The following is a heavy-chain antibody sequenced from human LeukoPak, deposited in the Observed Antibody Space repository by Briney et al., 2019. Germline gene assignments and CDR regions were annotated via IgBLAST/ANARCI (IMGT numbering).Heavy chain of an antibody. CDR3: ARARERSVYYFDY. V-gene: IGHV3-66*01. J-gene: IGHJ4*02. CDR2: IYSGGST. Sequence: PGGSLRLSCAASGFTVSSNYMSWVRQALGKGLEWVSVIYSGGSTYYADSVKGRFTISRDNSKNTLYLQMNSLRAEDTAVYYCARARERSVYYFDYWGQGTLVTVSS. CDR1: GFTVSSNY. D-gene: IGHD1-26*01.